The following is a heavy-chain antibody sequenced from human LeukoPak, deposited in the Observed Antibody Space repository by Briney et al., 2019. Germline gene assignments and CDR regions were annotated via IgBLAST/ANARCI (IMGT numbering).Heavy chain of an antibody. J-gene: IGHJ5*02. CDR2: IIPIFGTA. CDR1: GGTFSSYA. D-gene: IGHD2-2*02. CDR3: ARDARSVVPAAIARPDWFDP. Sequence: VASVKVSCKASGGTFSSYAISWVRQAPGQGLEWMGGIIPIFGTANYAQKFQGRVTITADESTSTAYMELSSLRSEDTAVYYCARDARSVVPAAIARPDWFDPWGQGTLVTVSS. V-gene: IGHV1-69*13.